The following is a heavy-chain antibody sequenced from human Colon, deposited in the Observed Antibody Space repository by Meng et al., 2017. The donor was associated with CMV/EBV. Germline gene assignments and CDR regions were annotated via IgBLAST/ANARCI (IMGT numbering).Heavy chain of an antibody. CDR3: ASYDYVWGIGGESAFDI. D-gene: IGHD3-16*01. V-gene: IGHV3-66*02. CDR1: GFTVSSNY. Sequence: GESLKISCAASGFTVSSNYMSWVRQAPGKGLEWVSVIYSGGSTYYADSVKGRFTISRDNSKNTLYLQMNSRRAEDTAVYYCASYDYVWGIGGESAFDIWGQGTMVTVSS. CDR2: IYSGGST. J-gene: IGHJ3*02.